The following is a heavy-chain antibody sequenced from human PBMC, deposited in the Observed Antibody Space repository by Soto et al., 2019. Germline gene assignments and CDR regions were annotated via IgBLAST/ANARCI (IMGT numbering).Heavy chain of an antibody. CDR3: ASSDVVGPYYLDY. J-gene: IGHJ4*02. CDR2: IYYSGST. Sequence: KPSETLSLTCTVSGGSVSSGSYYWSWIRQPPGKGLEWIGYIYYSGSTNYNPSLKSRVTISVDTSKNQFSLKLSSVTAADTAVYYCASSDVVGPYYLDYWGQGTLVTVSS. D-gene: IGHD2-15*01. V-gene: IGHV4-61*01. CDR1: GGSVSSGSYY.